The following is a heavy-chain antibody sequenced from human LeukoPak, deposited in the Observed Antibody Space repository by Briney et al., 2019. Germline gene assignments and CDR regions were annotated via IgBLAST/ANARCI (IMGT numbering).Heavy chain of an antibody. CDR3: ARGARAGYNLEPFDY. CDR2: IYYSGST. D-gene: IGHD5-24*01. Sequence: SETLSLTCTVAGGSMSSYYCSWIRQPPGKGLEWIGYIYYSGSTKYNPSLKSRVTISVDTSKNQFSLKLSSVTAADTAVYYCARGARAGYNLEPFDYWGQGTLVTVSS. V-gene: IGHV4-59*08. CDR1: GGSMSSYY. J-gene: IGHJ4*02.